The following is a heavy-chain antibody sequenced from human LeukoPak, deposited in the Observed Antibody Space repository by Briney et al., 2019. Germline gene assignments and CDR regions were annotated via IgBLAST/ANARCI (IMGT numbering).Heavy chain of an antibody. V-gene: IGHV3-48*02. J-gene: IGHJ4*02. CDR3: XXXWYYYDSSGYKDFDY. CDR1: GFTFSSYS. CDR2: ISSSSSTI. Sequence: HPGGSLRLSCAASGFTFSSYSMNWVRQAPGKGLEWVSYISSSSSTIYYADSVKGRFTISRDNAKNSLYLQMNSLRDEDTAVYYXXXXWYYYDSSGYKDFDYWGQGTLVTVSS. D-gene: IGHD3-22*01.